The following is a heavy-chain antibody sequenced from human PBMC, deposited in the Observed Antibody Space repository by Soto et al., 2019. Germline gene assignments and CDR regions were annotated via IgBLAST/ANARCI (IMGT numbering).Heavy chain of an antibody. CDR3: ARYTNTKGPGLPFDH. Sequence: GWSLRLSCVVSGFTFGSYWMSWVRQAPGKGLECVATLKQDGSAAFYVDSVKGRFTISRDNARNSLYLQMNSLRAEDTAVYYFARYTNTKGPGLPFDHWGQGTLVTVSA. D-gene: IGHD1-1*01. CDR1: GFTFGSYW. J-gene: IGHJ4*02. V-gene: IGHV3-7*03. CDR2: LKQDGSAA.